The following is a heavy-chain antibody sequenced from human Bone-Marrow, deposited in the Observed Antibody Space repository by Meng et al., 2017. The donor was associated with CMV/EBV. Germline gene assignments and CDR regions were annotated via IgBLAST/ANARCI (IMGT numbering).Heavy chain of an antibody. D-gene: IGHD3-10*01. CDR3: AGRGPYGRALHV. V-gene: IGHV1-69*10. J-gene: IGHJ3*01. Sequence: SVKVSCKASGGTVNTYTFNWVRQAPGRGLEWMGGIIPYLGEPTYAQAFQGRVTITADRSTTAYMELNSLISEDTAVYYCAGRGPYGRALHVWGQGTLVTVSS. CDR2: IIPYLGEP. CDR1: GGTVNTYT.